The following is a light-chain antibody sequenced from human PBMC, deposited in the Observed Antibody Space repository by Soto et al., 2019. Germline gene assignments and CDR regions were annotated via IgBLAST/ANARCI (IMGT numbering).Light chain of an antibody. CDR2: GAS. Sequence: EIVLTQSPGTLSLSPGERATLSCRARENVSSSYLAWYQQKPGQAPRLLIYGASSRATGIPDRFSGSGSGTDFTLTISRLEPEDFAVYYCQQYGSSPQTFGQGTKLEIK. CDR3: QQYGSSPQT. V-gene: IGKV3-20*01. J-gene: IGKJ2*01. CDR1: ENVSSSY.